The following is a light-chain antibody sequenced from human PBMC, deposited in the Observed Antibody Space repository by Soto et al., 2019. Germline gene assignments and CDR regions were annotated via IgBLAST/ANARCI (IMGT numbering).Light chain of an antibody. J-gene: IGKJ1*01. CDR2: GAS. CDR1: QSVSRD. V-gene: IGKV3-15*01. CDR3: QQYNNWPPWT. Sequence: EIVMTQSPATLSLSPGEKATLSCRASQSVSRDLAWYQQKPGQAPRLLIHGASTRATGIPARFSGSGSGTEFTLTISSLQSEDFALYYCQQYNNWPPWTFGQGTKVDIK.